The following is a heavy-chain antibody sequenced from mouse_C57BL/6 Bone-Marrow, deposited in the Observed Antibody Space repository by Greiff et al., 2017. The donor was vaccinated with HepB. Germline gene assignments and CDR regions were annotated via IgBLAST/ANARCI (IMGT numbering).Heavy chain of an antibody. Sequence: VQLKQPGPELVKPGASVKIPCKASGYTFTDYNMDWVKQSHGKSLEWIGDINPNNGGTIYNQKFKGKATLTVDKSSSTAYMELRSLTSEDTAVCYCAIYYYESGYGCYFDVWGTGTTVTVSS. CDR1: GYTFTDYN. CDR3: AIYYYESGYGCYFDV. CDR2: INPNNGGT. V-gene: IGHV1-18*01. D-gene: IGHD1-1*01. J-gene: IGHJ1*03.